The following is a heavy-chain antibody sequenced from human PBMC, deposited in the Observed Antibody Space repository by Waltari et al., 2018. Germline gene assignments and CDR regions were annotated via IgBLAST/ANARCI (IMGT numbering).Heavy chain of an antibody. D-gene: IGHD3-3*01. CDR1: GGSFSGYY. CDR3: ARGIGYYDFWSGYLN. J-gene: IGHJ4*02. CDR2: INHSGST. V-gene: IGHV4-34*01. Sequence: QVQLQQWGAGLSKPSETLSLTCAVYGGSFSGYYWSWIRPPPGKGLEWIGEINHSGSTNYNPSLKSRVTISVDTSKNQFSLKLSSVTAADTAVYYCARGIGYYDFWSGYLNWGQGTLVTVSS.